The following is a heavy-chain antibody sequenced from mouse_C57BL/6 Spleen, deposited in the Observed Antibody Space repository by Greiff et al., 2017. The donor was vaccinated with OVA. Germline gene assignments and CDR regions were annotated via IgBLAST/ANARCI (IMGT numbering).Heavy chain of an antibody. Sequence: QVQLQQSGPELVKPGASVKISCKASGYAFSSSWMNWVKQRPGKGLEWIGRIYPGDGDTNYNGKFKGKATLTADKSSSTAYMQLSSLTSEDSAVYFCARGDYGSRGAMDYWGQGTSVTVSS. J-gene: IGHJ4*01. CDR3: ARGDYGSRGAMDY. CDR2: IYPGDGDT. V-gene: IGHV1-82*01. D-gene: IGHD1-1*01. CDR1: GYAFSSSW.